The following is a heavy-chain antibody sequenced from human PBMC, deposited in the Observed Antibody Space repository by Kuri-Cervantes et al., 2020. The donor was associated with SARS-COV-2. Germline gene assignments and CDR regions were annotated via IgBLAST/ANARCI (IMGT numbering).Heavy chain of an antibody. D-gene: IGHD4-11*01. CDR3: ARDLQSKSGYYYYGMDV. CDR1: GGTFSSYA. Sequence: ASVKVSCKASGGTFSSYAISWVRQAPGQGLEWMGRINPNSGGTNYAQKFQGGVTMTRDTSISTAYMELSRLRSDDTAVYYCARDLQSKSGYYYYGMDVWGQGTTVTVSS. CDR2: INPNSGGT. J-gene: IGHJ6*02. V-gene: IGHV1-2*02.